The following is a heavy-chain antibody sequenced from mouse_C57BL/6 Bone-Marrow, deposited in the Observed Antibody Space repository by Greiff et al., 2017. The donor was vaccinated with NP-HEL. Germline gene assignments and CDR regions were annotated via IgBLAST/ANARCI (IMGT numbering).Heavy chain of an antibody. CDR3: ARGLLWLRRRDYYAMDY. D-gene: IGHD2-2*01. Sequence: QVQLQQPGAELVKPGASVKLSCKASGYTFTSYWMHWVKQRPGQGLEWIGKIHPNSGSTNYNEKFKSKATLTVDKSSSTAYMQLSSLTSEDSAVYYCARGLLWLRRRDYYAMDYWGQGTSVTVSS. V-gene: IGHV1-64*01. CDR2: IHPNSGST. J-gene: IGHJ4*01. CDR1: GYTFTSYW.